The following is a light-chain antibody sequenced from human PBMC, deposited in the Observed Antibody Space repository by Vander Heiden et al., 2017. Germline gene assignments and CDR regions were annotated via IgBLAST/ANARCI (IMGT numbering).Light chain of an antibody. CDR3: QQNSDRPMLT. Sequence: GERATLSCRASQSVSSYLAWYQQKPGHAPSLLIYDASNRAPGIPARFSGSGSGKDFTLIISSLEAEDFAVYCYQQNSDRPMLTFGEGTKVEIK. CDR2: DAS. J-gene: IGKJ4*01. CDR1: QSVSSY. V-gene: IGKV3-11*01.